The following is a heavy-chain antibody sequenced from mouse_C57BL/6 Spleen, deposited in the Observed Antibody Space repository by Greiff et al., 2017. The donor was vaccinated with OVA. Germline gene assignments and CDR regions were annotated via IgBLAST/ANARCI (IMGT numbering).Heavy chain of an antibody. V-gene: IGHV1-85*01. J-gene: IGHJ3*01. D-gene: IGHD1-1*01. CDR1: GYTFTSYD. CDR2: IYPRDGST. Sequence: LVESGPELVKPGASVKLSCKASGYTFTSYDINWVKQRPGQGLEWIGWIYPRDGSTKYNEKFKGKATLTVDTSSSTAYMERHSLTSEDSAVYFCARPYYYGSSSWFAYWGQGTLVTVSA. CDR3: ARPYYYGSSSWFAY.